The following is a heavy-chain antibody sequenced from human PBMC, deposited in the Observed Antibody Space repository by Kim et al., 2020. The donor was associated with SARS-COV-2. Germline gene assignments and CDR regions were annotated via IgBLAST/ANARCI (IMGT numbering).Heavy chain of an antibody. CDR1: GDTFSSYG. CDR2: ITPLFGSA. J-gene: IGHJ4*02. V-gene: IGHV1-69*13. D-gene: IGHD3-16*01. CDR3: ARERSYGPESFAY. Sequence: SVKVSCKASGDTFSSYGISWVRQAPGQGLEWMGGITPLFGSANYAQKFQGRLTITADESTSTAYMELSSLSSEDTAVYYCARERSYGPESFAYWGQGTLVTVSS.